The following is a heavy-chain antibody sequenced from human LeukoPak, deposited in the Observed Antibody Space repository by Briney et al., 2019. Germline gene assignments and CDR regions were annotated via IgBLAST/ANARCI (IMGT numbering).Heavy chain of an antibody. D-gene: IGHD3-22*01. CDR1: GGSFSGYY. CDR3: ARGRRYYYDSSGYMEFDY. J-gene: IGHJ4*02. V-gene: IGHV4-34*01. Sequence: SETLSLTCAVYGGSFSGYYWSRIRQPPGKGLEWIGEINHSGSTNYNPSLKSRVTISVDTSKNQFSLKLSSVTAADTAVYYCARGRRYYYDSSGYMEFDYWGQGTLVTVSS. CDR2: INHSGST.